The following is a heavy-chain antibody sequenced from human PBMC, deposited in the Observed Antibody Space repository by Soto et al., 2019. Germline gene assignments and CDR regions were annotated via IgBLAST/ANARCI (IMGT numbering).Heavy chain of an antibody. V-gene: IGHV3-30*03. J-gene: IGHJ6*02. D-gene: IGHD5-12*01. CDR1: GFTFSSYG. CDR3: AGATIGYYYYGMDV. CDR2: ISYDGSNK. Sequence: QVQLVESGGGVVQPGRSLRLSCAASGFTFSSYGMHWVRQAPGKGLEWVAVISYDGSNKYYADSVKGRFTISRDNSKNTLYLQMNSLRAEDTPVYYCAGATIGYYYYGMDVWGQGTTVTVSS.